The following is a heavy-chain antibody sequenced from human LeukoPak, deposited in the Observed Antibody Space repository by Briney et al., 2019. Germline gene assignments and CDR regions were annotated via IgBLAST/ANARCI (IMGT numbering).Heavy chain of an antibody. CDR2: IYSGGST. CDR3: ARVYYGSGTSPGGAFDI. V-gene: IGHV3-53*01. Sequence: PGGSLRLSCAASGFTVSSNYMSWVRQAPGKGLEWVSVIYSGGSTYYADSVKGRFTISRDNSKNTLYLQMNSLRAEDTAVYYCARVYYGSGTSPGGAFDIWGQGTMVTVSS. CDR1: GFTVSSNY. J-gene: IGHJ3*02. D-gene: IGHD3-10*01.